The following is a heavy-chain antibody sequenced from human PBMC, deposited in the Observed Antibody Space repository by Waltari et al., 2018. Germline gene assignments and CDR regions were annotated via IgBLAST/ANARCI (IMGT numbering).Heavy chain of an antibody. CDR1: GFAFSASA. J-gene: IGHJ5*02. Sequence: EAQLLESGGGLVQPGGSLRLSGVGPGFAFSASAMNWVRQAPGKGLGWVAVIDAGGSTYYADSIDGRFSISRDNSKKTVFLEMNGLRREDTAVYFCASKQISTSGVLIDRWGQGVLVTVSS. CDR3: ASKQISTSGVLIDR. D-gene: IGHD3-3*01. CDR2: IDAGGST. V-gene: IGHV3-23*03.